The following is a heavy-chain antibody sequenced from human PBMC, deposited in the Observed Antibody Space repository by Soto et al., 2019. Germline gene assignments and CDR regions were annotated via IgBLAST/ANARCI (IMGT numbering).Heavy chain of an antibody. CDR2: ISGSGGST. J-gene: IGHJ4*02. CDR1: GFTFSSYA. V-gene: IGHV3-23*01. D-gene: IGHD3-22*01. CDR3: AKDLGRITMIVVVRGFDY. Sequence: VQLLESGGGLVQPGGSLRLSCAASGFTFSSYAMSWVRQAPGKGLEWVSAISGSGGSTYYADSVKGRFTISRDNSKNTLYLQMNSLRAEDTAVYYCAKDLGRITMIVVVRGFDYWGQGTLVTVSS.